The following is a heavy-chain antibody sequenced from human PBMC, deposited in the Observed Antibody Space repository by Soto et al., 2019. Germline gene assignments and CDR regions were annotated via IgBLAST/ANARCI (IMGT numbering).Heavy chain of an antibody. CDR3: ARAQGYYDSGSYYHP. Sequence: GGSVKVSCKASGYTFAAYAMHWMRQAPGQRLEWMGWINVDNGNTLYSQRFQDRVTITRDRSASTAYMALSSLRSEDTAVYYCARAQGYYDSGSYYHPWGQGTLVTVSS. CDR2: INVDNGNT. D-gene: IGHD3-22*01. V-gene: IGHV1-3*01. J-gene: IGHJ5*02. CDR1: GYTFAAYA.